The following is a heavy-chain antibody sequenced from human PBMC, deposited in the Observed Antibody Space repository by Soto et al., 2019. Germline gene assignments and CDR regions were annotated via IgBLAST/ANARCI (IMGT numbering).Heavy chain of an antibody. Sequence: TSETLSLTCTVSGGSISSGGYYWSWIRQHPGKGLEWIGYIYYSGSTYYNPSLKSRVTISVDTSKNQFSLKLSSVTAADTAVYYCARGTLRPGPDTEKNWFDPWGQGTLVTVSS. V-gene: IGHV4-31*03. J-gene: IGHJ5*02. D-gene: IGHD3-3*01. CDR2: IYYSGST. CDR3: ARGTLRPGPDTEKNWFDP. CDR1: GGSISSGGYY.